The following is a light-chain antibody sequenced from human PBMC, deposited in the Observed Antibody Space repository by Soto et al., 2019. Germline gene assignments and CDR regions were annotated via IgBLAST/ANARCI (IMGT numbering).Light chain of an antibody. CDR3: QQYNSYRCT. J-gene: IGKJ2*02. CDR1: QSISSW. CDR2: DAS. Sequence: DIQMTQSHSTLSVSVGDRVTISCRASQSISSWLAWYQQKPGKAAKLLIYDASSLESGVPSRLCGSGSGTDFTLTIGSLQPDDLATYSCQQYNSYRCTFGQGTKLEIK. V-gene: IGKV1-5*01.